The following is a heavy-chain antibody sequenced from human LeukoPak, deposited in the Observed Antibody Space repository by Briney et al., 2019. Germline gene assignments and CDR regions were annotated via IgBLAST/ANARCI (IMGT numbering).Heavy chain of an antibody. J-gene: IGHJ4*02. Sequence: ASVKVSCKASGYTFTSYGISWVRQAPGQGLEWMGWISAYNGNTNYAQKLQGRVTMTTDTSTSTAYMELRSLRSDDTAVYYCARRRTSHYYDSSGYYDFDYWGQGTLVTVSS. D-gene: IGHD3-22*01. CDR1: GYTFTSYG. V-gene: IGHV1-18*01. CDR2: ISAYNGNT. CDR3: ARRRTSHYYDSSGYYDFDY.